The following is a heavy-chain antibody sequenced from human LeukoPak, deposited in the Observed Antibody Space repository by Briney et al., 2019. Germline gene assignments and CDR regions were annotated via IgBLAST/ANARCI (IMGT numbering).Heavy chain of an antibody. CDR3: ARGTDYYGSGSYWAYYMDV. D-gene: IGHD3-10*01. Sequence: TPSETLSLTCTVSGGSISNYYWSWIRQPPGKGLEWIGYIYYSGSTNYNPSLKSRVTISVDTSKNQFSLKLSSVTAADTAVYYCARGTDYYGSGSYWAYYMDVWGKGTTVTVSS. CDR2: IYYSGST. CDR1: GGSISNYY. J-gene: IGHJ6*03. V-gene: IGHV4-59*01.